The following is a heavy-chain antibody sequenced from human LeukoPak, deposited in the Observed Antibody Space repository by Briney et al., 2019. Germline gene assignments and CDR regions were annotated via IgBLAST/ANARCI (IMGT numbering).Heavy chain of an antibody. J-gene: IGHJ4*02. Sequence: GGSLRLSCAASGFTFSSYSMNWVRQAPGKGLEWVSYISSSSSTIYYADSVKGRFTISRDNAKNSLYLQMNSLRAEDTAVYYCASVGGNYFDYWGRGTLVTVSS. CDR2: ISSSSSTI. V-gene: IGHV3-48*04. CDR3: ASVGGNYFDY. D-gene: IGHD3-16*01. CDR1: GFTFSSYS.